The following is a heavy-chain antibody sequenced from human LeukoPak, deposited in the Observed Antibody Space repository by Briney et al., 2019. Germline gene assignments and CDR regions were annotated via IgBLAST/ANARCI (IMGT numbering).Heavy chain of an antibody. D-gene: IGHD4-17*01. CDR1: GFTFSSYS. J-gene: IGHJ5*02. Sequence: GSLRLSCAASGFTFSSYSMNWVRQAPGKGLEWVSSISSSSADIYYADSLKGRFTIPRDNAKNSLYLQMNSLRAEDTAVYYCARGLYGDYVARDWFDPWGQGTLVTVSS. CDR2: ISSSSADI. V-gene: IGHV3-21*01. CDR3: ARGLYGDYVARDWFDP.